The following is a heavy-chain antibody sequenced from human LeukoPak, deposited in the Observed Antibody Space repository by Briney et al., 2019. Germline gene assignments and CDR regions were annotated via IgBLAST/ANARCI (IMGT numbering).Heavy chain of an antibody. CDR2: ISAYNGNT. D-gene: IGHD6-19*01. Sequence: GASVKVSCKASGYTFTSYGISWVRQAPGQGLEWMGWISAYNGNTNYAQKLQGRVTMTTDTSTSTAYMELRSLRSDDTAVYYCARTISSSGWYLGQVDYYYYGMDVWGQGTTVTVSS. CDR1: GYTFTSYG. J-gene: IGHJ6*02. CDR3: ARTISSSGWYLGQVDYYYYGMDV. V-gene: IGHV1-18*01.